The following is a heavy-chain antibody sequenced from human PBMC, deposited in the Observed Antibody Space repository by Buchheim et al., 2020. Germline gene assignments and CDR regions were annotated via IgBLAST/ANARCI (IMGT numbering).Heavy chain of an antibody. CDR1: GFTFSSYS. V-gene: IGHV3-21*01. J-gene: IGHJ4*02. Sequence: EVQLVESGGGLVKPGGSLRLSCAASGFTFSSYSMNWVRQAPGKGLEWVSSISGGSRYIYYADSVKGRFTISRDNAKNSLYLQMNSLRAEDTAVYYCARGSGARIVVGTPFDYWGQGIL. CDR2: ISGGSRYI. D-gene: IGHD3-22*01. CDR3: ARGSGARIVVGTPFDY.